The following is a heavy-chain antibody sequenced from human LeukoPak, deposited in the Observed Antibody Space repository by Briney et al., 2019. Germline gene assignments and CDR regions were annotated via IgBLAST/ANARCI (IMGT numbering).Heavy chain of an antibody. J-gene: IGHJ4*02. V-gene: IGHV3-7*01. Sequence: PGGSLRLSCAASGFTFSTFWMSWVRQAPGKGLEWVANIREDGSEKYYVDSMKGRFTVSRDNAKNSLYLQMDSLRAEDTAVYCCARGGTFVSDYWGQGTLVTVSS. CDR2: IREDGSEK. CDR3: ARGGTFVSDY. CDR1: GFTFSTFW. D-gene: IGHD1-1*01.